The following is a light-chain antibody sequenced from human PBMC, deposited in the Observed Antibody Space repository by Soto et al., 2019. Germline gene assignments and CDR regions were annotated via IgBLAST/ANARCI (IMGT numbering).Light chain of an antibody. CDR3: QSYDNSRSAYVL. V-gene: IGLV1-40*01. CDR1: SSNIGAGYD. J-gene: IGLJ2*01. CDR2: GNS. Sequence: QSVLTQLPSVSGAPGQRVTISCTGGSSNIGAGYDVHWYQQLPGTAPKLLIYGNSNRHSGVPDRFSGSKSGTSASLAITRLQAEDEAGYYCQSYDNSRSAYVLCGGGTKLTVL.